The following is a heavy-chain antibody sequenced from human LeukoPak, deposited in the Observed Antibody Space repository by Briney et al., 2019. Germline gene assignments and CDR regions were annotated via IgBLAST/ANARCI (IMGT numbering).Heavy chain of an antibody. J-gene: IGHJ4*02. CDR3: ARLWAYYDFWSGSYYFDY. V-gene: IGHV4-59*04. Sequence: SETLSLTCTVSGGSIRSYYWSWIRQPPGKELEWIGYIYYSGSTYYNPSLKSRVTISVDTSKNQFSLKLSSVTAADTAVYYCARLWAYYDFWSGSYYFDYWGQGTLVTVSS. CDR1: GGSIRSYY. CDR2: IYYSGST. D-gene: IGHD3-3*01.